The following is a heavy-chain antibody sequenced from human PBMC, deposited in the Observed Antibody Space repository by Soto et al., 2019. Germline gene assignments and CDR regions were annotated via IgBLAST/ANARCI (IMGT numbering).Heavy chain of an antibody. CDR1: GASIRTYF. CDR3: ASLGRNYYNGMDV. V-gene: IGHV4-4*07. J-gene: IGHJ6*02. Sequence: QVQLQESGPGLVKPSETLSLTCTVSGASIRTYFWTWIRQYAGEGLEWLGRIDPSGTTTSNPSLKRRLTMSLDTSTNQFSLTLTSVTAADTAVYFCASLGRNYYNGMDVWGQGTTVIVSS. CDR2: IDPSGTT.